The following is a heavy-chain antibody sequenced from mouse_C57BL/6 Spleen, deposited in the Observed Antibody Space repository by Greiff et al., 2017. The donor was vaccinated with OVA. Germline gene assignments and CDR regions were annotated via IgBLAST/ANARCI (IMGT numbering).Heavy chain of an antibody. CDR1: GYSITSGYY. CDR2: ISYDGSN. CDR3: ARHYSNFDY. V-gene: IGHV3-6*01. Sequence: DVQLVESGPGLVKPSQSLSLTCSVTGYSITSGYYWNWIRQFPGNKLEWMGYISYDGSNNYNPSLKNRISITRDTSKNQFFLKLNSVTTEDTATYYCARHYSNFDYWGQGTTLTVSS. J-gene: IGHJ2*01. D-gene: IGHD2-5*01.